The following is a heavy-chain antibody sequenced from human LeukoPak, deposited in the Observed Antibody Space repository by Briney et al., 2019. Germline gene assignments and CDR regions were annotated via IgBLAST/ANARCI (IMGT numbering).Heavy chain of an antibody. D-gene: IGHD2-2*01. Sequence: GASVNVACKASGGTFSSYAISWVRQAPGQGLEWMGRITPIFGIANYAQKFQGRVTITADKSTSTAYMELSSLRSEDTAVYYCARSSLYCSSTSCYQDYYYVMDVWGQGTTVTVSS. V-gene: IGHV1-69*04. CDR3: ARSSLYCSSTSCYQDYYYVMDV. CDR1: GGTFSSYA. CDR2: ITPIFGIA. J-gene: IGHJ6*02.